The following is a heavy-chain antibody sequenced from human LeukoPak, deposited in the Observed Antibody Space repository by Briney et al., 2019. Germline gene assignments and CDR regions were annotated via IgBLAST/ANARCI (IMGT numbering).Heavy chain of an antibody. J-gene: IGHJ3*01. Sequence: SETLSLTCAVSGSSIYRVYFRAWIPHPPGTGLDWIGSIHYSGTIYYNPSLRSRLTISVGTSENHFSLNLISVTAADTALYYGARHSRVIVGAICAYVFWGQGTKVTVSS. CDR3: ARHSRVIVGAICAYVF. V-gene: IGHV4-38-2*01. CDR1: GSSIYRVYF. CDR2: IHYSGTI. D-gene: IGHD1-26*01.